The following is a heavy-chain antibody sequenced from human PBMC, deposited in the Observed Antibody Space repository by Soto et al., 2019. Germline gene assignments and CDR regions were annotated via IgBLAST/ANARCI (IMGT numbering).Heavy chain of an antibody. CDR3: ARDFTRSSSSFLPTNYFDY. J-gene: IGHJ4*02. D-gene: IGHD6-13*01. Sequence: SVKVSCKASGGTFSSYAISWVRQAPGQGLEWMGGIIPIFGTANYAQKFQGRVTITADESTSTAYMELSSLRSEDTAVYYCARDFTRSSSSFLPTNYFDYWGQGTLVTVSS. CDR2: IIPIFGTA. CDR1: GGTFSSYA. V-gene: IGHV1-69*13.